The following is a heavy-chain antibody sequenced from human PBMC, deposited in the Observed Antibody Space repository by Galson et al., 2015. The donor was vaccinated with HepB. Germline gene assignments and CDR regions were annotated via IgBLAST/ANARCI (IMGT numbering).Heavy chain of an antibody. V-gene: IGHV3-23*01. CDR3: AKAMGSGSYYTIYYGMDV. CDR2: ISGSGGST. Sequence: SLRLSCAASGFTFSSYAMSWVRQAPGKGLEWVSAISGSGGSTYYADSVKGRFTISRDNSKNTLYLQMNSLRAEDTAVYYCAKAMGSGSYYTIYYGMDVRGQGTTVTVSS. D-gene: IGHD3-10*01. CDR1: GFTFSSYA. J-gene: IGHJ6*02.